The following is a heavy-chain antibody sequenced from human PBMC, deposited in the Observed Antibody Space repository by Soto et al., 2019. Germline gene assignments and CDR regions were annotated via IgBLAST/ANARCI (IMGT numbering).Heavy chain of an antibody. Sequence: QVKLVQSGAEVKQPGSSVKVSCKASGGTFSSYSFSWVRQAPGQGLEWMGGITPIFGTVHYAQNFRGRGTITADKSTNIVHMELSSLRSEDTAVFYCAREGDTREGRGVFFSWGQGTLVTVSS. J-gene: IGHJ5*02. D-gene: IGHD3-16*01. CDR3: AREGDTREGRGVFFS. CDR2: ITPIFGTV. V-gene: IGHV1-69*06. CDR1: GGTFSSYS.